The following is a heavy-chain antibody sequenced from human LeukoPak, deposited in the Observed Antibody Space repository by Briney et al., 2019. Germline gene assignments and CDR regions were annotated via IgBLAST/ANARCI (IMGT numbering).Heavy chain of an antibody. CDR1: GFTFSSSW. CDR3: VRAQWDRGLDQ. CDR2: MNSDGSST. Sequence: QPGGSLRLSCAASGFTFSSSWMHWVRQAPGKGLVWASRMNSDGSSTGYADSVKGRFTISRDNAKNTLYLQMNSLRAEDMAVYYCVRAQWDRGLDQWGQGTLVTVSS. V-gene: IGHV3-74*01. D-gene: IGHD1-26*01. J-gene: IGHJ5*02.